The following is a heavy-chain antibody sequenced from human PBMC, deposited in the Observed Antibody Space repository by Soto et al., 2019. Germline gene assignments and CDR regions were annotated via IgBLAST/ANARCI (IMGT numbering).Heavy chain of an antibody. D-gene: IGHD4-17*01. CDR3: ARQTTVTTNGMDV. Sequence: GESLKISCRGSGYSFTSYWISWVCQMPGKGLEWMGRIDPSDSYTNYSPSFQGHVTISADKSISTAYLQWSSLKASDTAMYYCARQTTVTTNGMDVWGQGTTVTVSS. V-gene: IGHV5-10-1*01. CDR2: IDPSDSYT. J-gene: IGHJ6*02. CDR1: GYSFTSYW.